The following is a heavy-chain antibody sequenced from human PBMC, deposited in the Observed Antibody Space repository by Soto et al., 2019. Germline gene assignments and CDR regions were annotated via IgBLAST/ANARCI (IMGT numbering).Heavy chain of an antibody. CDR3: ARGATLSGLWVKNWFDP. D-gene: IGHD3-10*01. J-gene: IGHJ5*02. CDR1: GGSISSYY. CDR2: IYYSGST. Sequence: SETLSLTCTVSGGSISSYYWSWIRQPPGKGLEWIGYIYYSGSTNYNPSLKSRVTISVDTSKNQFSLKLSSVTAADTAVYYCARGATLSGLWVKNWFDPWGQGTLVTVSS. V-gene: IGHV4-59*01.